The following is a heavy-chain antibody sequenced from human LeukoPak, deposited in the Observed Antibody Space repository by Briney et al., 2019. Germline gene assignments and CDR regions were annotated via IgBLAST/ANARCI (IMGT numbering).Heavy chain of an antibody. CDR1: GFTFSSYA. V-gene: IGHV3-30-3*01. CDR2: ISYDGSNK. J-gene: IGHJ3*02. D-gene: IGHD3-16*01. Sequence: GGSLRLSCAASGFTFSSYAMHWVRQAPGKGLEWVAVISYDGSNKYYADSVKGRFTISRDNSKNTLYLQMNSLRAEDTAVYYCARTDTLGGSYSHQHAFDIWGQGTMVTVST. CDR3: ARTDTLGGSYSHQHAFDI.